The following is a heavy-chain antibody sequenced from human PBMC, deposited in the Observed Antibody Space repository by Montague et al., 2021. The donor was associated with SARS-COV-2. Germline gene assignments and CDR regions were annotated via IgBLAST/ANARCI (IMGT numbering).Heavy chain of an antibody. Sequence: TLSLTCTVSGGSISSGSYYWSWIRQPAGKGLEWIGRISISGSTHYNPSLRSRVTISVNTSKNQFSLKLSSVTAADTAVYYCARDIAEAGIFDYWGQGTLVTVSS. D-gene: IGHD6-19*01. J-gene: IGHJ4*02. V-gene: IGHV4-61*02. CDR2: ISISGST. CDR1: GGSISSGSYY. CDR3: ARDIAEAGIFDY.